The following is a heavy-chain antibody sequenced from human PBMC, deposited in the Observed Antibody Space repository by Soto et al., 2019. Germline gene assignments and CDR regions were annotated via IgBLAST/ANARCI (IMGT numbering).Heavy chain of an antibody. CDR1: GGSIRSSSYY. CDR3: ARQGYQCFDY. Sequence: SETLSLTCTVSGGSIRSSSYYWGWIRQPPGKGLEWIGSIYYSGSTYYNPSLKSRVTISVDTSKNQFSLKLSSVTAADTAVYYCARQGYQCFDYWGQGTLVTVSS. CDR2: IYYSGST. J-gene: IGHJ4*02. D-gene: IGHD2-2*01. V-gene: IGHV4-39*01.